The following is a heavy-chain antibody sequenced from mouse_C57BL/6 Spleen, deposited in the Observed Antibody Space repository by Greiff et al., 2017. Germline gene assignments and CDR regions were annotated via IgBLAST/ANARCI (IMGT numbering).Heavy chain of an antibody. J-gene: IGHJ2*01. CDR2: IYPGSGST. Sequence: QVQLQQPGAELVKPGASVKMSCKASGYTFTSYWITWVKQRPGQGLEWIGDIYPGSGSTNYNEKFKSKTTLPVDTSSSTAYMQLSSLTSEDSAVYDGARSHYGYRDFGYWGQGTTLTASS. V-gene: IGHV1-55*01. CDR1: GYTFTSYW. CDR3: ARSHYGYRDFGY. D-gene: IGHD1-2*01.